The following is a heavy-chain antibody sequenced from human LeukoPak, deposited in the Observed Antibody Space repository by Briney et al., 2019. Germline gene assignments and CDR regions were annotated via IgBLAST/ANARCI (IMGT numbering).Heavy chain of an antibody. V-gene: IGHV4-30-2*01. CDR3: ARVRGKSYSGSYQGYFDY. CDR1: GGSISSGGYY. J-gene: IGHJ4*02. CDR2: IYHSGST. Sequence: PSQTLSLTCTVSGGSISSGGYYWSWIRQPPGKGLEWIGYIYHSGSTYYNPSLKSRVTISVDRSKNQFSLKLSSVTAADTAVYYCARVRGKSYSGSYQGYFDYWGQGTLVTVSS. D-gene: IGHD1-26*01.